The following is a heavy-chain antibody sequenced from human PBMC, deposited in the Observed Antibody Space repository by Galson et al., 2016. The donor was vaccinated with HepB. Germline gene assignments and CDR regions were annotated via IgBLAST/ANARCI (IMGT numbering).Heavy chain of an antibody. CDR3: AISSSFFVGYFDY. D-gene: IGHD6-6*01. CDR1: GFIFSRHA. J-gene: IGHJ4*02. V-gene: IGHV3-23*01. CDR2: ISANGAAT. Sequence: SLRLSCAASGFIFSRHALTWVRQAPGKGLEWVSAISANGAATDYANSVKGRFNISRDNSKNTLYLQMNSLRAEDTAVYYCAISSSFFVGYFDYWGQGTLVTVSS.